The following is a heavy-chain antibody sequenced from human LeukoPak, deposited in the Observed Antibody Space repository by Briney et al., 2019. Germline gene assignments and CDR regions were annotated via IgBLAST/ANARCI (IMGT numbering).Heavy chain of an antibody. CDR3: ARIVTVAWSERRPDYYYMYV. D-gene: IGHD4-23*01. Sequence: GGSLRLSCAASGLTFSSYGMLWLGQAAGKGLDGVAFIWYVGSNKYYADSVKGRFPISRDNTHNSLYLQKTRLRAEDTAVYYCARIVTVAWSERRPDYYYMYVWGKGTTVTVSS. J-gene: IGHJ6*03. V-gene: IGHV3-33*01. CDR2: IWYVGSNK. CDR1: GLTFSSYG.